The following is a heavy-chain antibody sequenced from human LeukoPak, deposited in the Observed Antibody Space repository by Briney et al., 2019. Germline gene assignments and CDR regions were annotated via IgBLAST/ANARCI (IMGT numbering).Heavy chain of an antibody. CDR1: GFTFSDYY. Sequence: GGSLRLSCAASGFTFSDYYMSWIRQAPGKGLEGVSYIRSSRSTRYYAGAVKGRFTFSRDNAKNSLYLQRNSLRAEDTAVYYCARGQWLGPQYFFDYWGQGTLVTVSS. V-gene: IGHV3-11*04. CDR3: ARGQWLGPQYFFDY. J-gene: IGHJ4*02. CDR2: IRSSRSTR. D-gene: IGHD6-19*01.